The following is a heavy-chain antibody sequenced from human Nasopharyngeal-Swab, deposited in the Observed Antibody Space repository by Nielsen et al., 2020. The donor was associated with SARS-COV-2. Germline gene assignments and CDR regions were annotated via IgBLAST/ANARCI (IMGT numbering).Heavy chain of an antibody. J-gene: IGHJ4*02. D-gene: IGHD2-21*02. CDR2: IYYSGST. Sequence: SETLSLTCTVSGGSISSYYWSWIRQPPGKGLEWIGYIYYSGSTSYNPSLKSRVTISVDTSKNQFSLKLSSVTAADTAVYYCASGRGDFHFDYWGQGTLVTVSS. CDR3: ASGRGDFHFDY. CDR1: GGSISSYY. V-gene: IGHV4-59*01.